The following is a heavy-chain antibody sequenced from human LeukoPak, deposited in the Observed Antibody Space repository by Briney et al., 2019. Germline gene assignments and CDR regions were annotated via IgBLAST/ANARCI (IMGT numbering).Heavy chain of an antibody. V-gene: IGHV1-8*01. CDR1: GYTFTSYD. CDR2: INPNSGNT. Sequence: ASVKVSCKASGYTFTSYDINWVRQATGQGLEWMGWINPNSGNTGYAQKFQGRVTMTRNTSISTAYMELSSLRSEDTAVYYCARFGIAAAVAYYYYGMDVWGQGTTVTVSS. CDR3: ARFGIAAAVAYYYYGMDV. D-gene: IGHD6-13*01. J-gene: IGHJ6*02.